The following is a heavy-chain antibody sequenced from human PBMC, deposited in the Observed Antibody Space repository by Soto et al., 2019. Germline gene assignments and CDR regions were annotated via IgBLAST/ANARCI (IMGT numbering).Heavy chain of an antibody. V-gene: IGHV3-30-3*01. CDR1: GFTFSSYA. Sequence: GGSLRLSCAASGFTFSSYAMHWVRQAPGKGLEWVAVISYDGSNKYYADSVKGRFTISRDNSKNTLYLQMNSLRAEDTAVYYCARDRADIVAFDYWGQGTLVTVSS. CDR3: ARDRADIVAFDY. CDR2: ISYDGSNK. J-gene: IGHJ4*02. D-gene: IGHD5-12*01.